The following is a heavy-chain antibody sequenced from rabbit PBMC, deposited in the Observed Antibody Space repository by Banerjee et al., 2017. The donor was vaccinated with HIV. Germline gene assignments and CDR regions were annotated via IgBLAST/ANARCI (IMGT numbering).Heavy chain of an antibody. D-gene: IGHD4-1*01. CDR1: GFSFSGYW. J-gene: IGHJ3*01. Sequence: QSLEESGGDLVKPGASLTLTCTASGFSFSGYWMCWVRQAPGKGLEWIGCIYGGDGNTYYASWAKGRFTISKTSSTTVTLQMTSLTAADTATYFCERGVAMTRLDLWGPGTLVTVS. CDR2: IYGGDGNT. CDR3: ERGVAMTRLDL. V-gene: IGHV1S40*01.